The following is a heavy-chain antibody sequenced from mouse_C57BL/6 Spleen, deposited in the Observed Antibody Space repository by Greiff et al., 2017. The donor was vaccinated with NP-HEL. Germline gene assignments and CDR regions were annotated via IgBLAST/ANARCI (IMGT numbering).Heavy chain of an antibody. CDR3: ARDRTGVDY. J-gene: IGHJ2*01. D-gene: IGHD4-1*01. CDR2: ISSGSSTI. CDR1: GFTFSDYG. Sequence: EVHLVESGAGLVKPGGSLKLSCAASGFTFSDYGMHWVRQAPEKGLEWVAYISSGSSTIYYAATVTGRFTISRDNAKNTHFLQMTGLGSEDTAMYYCARDRTGVDYWGQGTTLTVSS. V-gene: IGHV5-17*01.